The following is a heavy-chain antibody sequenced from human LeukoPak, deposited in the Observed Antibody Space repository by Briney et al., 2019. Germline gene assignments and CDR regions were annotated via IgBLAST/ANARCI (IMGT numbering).Heavy chain of an antibody. CDR3: AIATPRSMVPNYSYYGMDV. CDR1: GYILTELS. D-gene: IGHD4/OR15-4a*01. J-gene: IGHJ6*02. CDR2: FDPEDGGT. V-gene: IGHV1-24*01. Sequence: ASVKVSCKVSGYILTELSMHWVRQAPGKGLEWMGGFDPEDGGTIYAQKFQGRVTMTEDTSTVTAYMELSSLRSEDTAVYYCAIATPRSMVPNYSYYGMDVWGQGTTVTVSS.